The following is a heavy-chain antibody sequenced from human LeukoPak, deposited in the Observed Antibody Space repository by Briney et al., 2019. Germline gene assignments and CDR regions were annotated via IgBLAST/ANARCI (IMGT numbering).Heavy chain of an antibody. J-gene: IGHJ4*02. Sequence: PGGSLRLSCAASGFTFSSYAMHWVRQAPGKGLEWVAVISFDGSNKYYADSVKGRFTISRDNSKNTLHLRMNSLRAEDTAVYYCARETQGSGLRAPDYWGRGALVTVSS. CDR3: ARETQGSGLRAPDY. CDR2: ISFDGSNK. CDR1: GFTFSSYA. D-gene: IGHD3-16*01. V-gene: IGHV3-30-3*01.